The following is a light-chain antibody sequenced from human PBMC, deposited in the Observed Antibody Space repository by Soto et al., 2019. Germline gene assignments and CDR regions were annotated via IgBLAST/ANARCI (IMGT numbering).Light chain of an antibody. Sequence: QSVLTQPPSASGTPGQRVTISCSGSTSNIGSDTVNWYQQLPGTAPKLLIYRNTQRPSGVPDRFSGSKSGASASLAISGLQSEDEADYYCASWDDSLDVVVSGGGTKLTVL. V-gene: IGLV1-44*01. CDR2: RNT. J-gene: IGLJ2*01. CDR3: ASWDDSLDVVV. CDR1: TSNIGSDT.